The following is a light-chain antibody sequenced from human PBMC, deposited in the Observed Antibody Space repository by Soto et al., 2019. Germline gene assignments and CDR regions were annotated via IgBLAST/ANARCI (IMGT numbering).Light chain of an antibody. V-gene: IGLV1-40*01. CDR2: TNS. CDR3: QSYDSSLRALV. CDR1: SSNIGAGYD. Sequence: QLVLTQPPSVSGAPGQGVTISCAGTSSNIGAGYDVHWYQQVPGTAPKLLIYTNSNRPSGVPDRFSGSKSGTSASLAITGLQAADEADYYCQSYDSSLRALVFGGGTKLTVL. J-gene: IGLJ3*02.